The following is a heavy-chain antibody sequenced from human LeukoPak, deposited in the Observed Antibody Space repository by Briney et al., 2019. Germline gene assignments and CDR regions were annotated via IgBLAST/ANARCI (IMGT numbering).Heavy chain of an antibody. CDR1: GFTFSSYA. J-gene: IGHJ4*02. D-gene: IGHD1-7*01. CDR2: ISGSGGST. V-gene: IGHV3-23*01. CDR3: ARAWNYDYFDY. Sequence: PGGSLRLSCVASGFTFSSYAMSWVRQAPGKGLEWVSAISGSGGSTYYADSVKGRFTISRDKSKNTLYLQMNSLRAEDTAVYYCARAWNYDYFDYWGQGTLVTVSS.